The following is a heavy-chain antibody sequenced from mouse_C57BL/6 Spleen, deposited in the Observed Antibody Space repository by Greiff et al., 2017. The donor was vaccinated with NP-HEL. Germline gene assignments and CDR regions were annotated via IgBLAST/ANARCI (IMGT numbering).Heavy chain of an antibody. Sequence: QVQLQQSGAELVKPGASVKLSCKASGYTFTSYWMHWVKQRPGRGLEWIGRIDPNSGGTKYNEKFKSKATLTVDKPSSTAYMQLSSLTSEDSAVYYCARERPNYYGSSYDYAMDYWGQGTSVTVSS. D-gene: IGHD1-1*01. CDR1: GYTFTSYW. CDR3: ARERPNYYGSSYDYAMDY. CDR2: IDPNSGGT. V-gene: IGHV1-72*01. J-gene: IGHJ4*01.